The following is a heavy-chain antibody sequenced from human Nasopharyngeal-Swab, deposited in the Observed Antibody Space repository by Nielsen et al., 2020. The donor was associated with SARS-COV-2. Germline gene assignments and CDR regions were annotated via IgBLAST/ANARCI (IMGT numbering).Heavy chain of an antibody. J-gene: IGHJ6*02. CDR2: IYYSGST. Sequence: SETLSLTCAVYGGSFSGYYWNWIRQHPGKGLEWIGYIYYSGSTYYNPSLKSRVTISVDTSKNQFSLKLSSVTAADTAVYYCARDIAAAGTFSNYYYGMDVWGQGTTVTVSS. V-gene: IGHV4-31*11. CDR3: ARDIAAAGTFSNYYYGMDV. CDR1: GGSFSGYY. D-gene: IGHD6-13*01.